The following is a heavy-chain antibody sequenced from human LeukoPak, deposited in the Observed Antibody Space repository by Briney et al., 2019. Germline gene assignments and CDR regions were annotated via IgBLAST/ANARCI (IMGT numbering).Heavy chain of an antibody. V-gene: IGHV4-30-4*08. CDR3: ARADEQWLVFDY. D-gene: IGHD6-19*01. Sequence: PSETLSLTCTVSGGSISSYYWSWIRQPPGKGLEWIGYIYYSGSTYYNPSLKSRVTISVDTSKNQFSLKLSSVTAADTAVYYCARADEQWLVFDYWGQGTLVTVSS. J-gene: IGHJ4*02. CDR2: IYYSGST. CDR1: GGSISSYY.